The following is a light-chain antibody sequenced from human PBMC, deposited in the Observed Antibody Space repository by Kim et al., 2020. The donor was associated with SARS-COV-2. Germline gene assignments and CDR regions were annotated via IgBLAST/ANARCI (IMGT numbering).Light chain of an antibody. CDR3: QKSNITPWT. CDR1: QKIITY. Sequence: ASVEDRVTITCRTRQKIITYLAWYQRKPEVVPTLLIYAVSSLQKGVPSRFSGSVSVTDITLSITGLQPENVAIYNCQKSNITPWTFVQGRKVDIK. J-gene: IGKJ1*01. CDR2: AVS. V-gene: IGKV1-27*01.